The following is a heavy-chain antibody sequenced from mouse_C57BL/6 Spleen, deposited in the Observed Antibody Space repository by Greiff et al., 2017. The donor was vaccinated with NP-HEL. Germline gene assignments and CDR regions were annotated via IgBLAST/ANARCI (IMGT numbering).Heavy chain of an antibody. CDR3: VRHEGWLLSWFAY. CDR2: IRSKSNNYAT. D-gene: IGHD2-3*01. Sequence: EVKLVESGGGLVQPKGSLKLSCAASGFSFNTYAMNWVRQAPGKGLEWVARIRSKSNNYATYYADSVKDRFTISRDDSESMLYLQMNNLKTEDTAMYYCVRHEGWLLSWFAYWGQGTLVTVSA. CDR1: GFSFNTYA. J-gene: IGHJ3*01. V-gene: IGHV10-1*01.